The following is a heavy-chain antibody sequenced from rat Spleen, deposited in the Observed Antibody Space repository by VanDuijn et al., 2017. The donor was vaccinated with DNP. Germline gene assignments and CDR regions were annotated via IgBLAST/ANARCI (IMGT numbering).Heavy chain of an antibody. J-gene: IGHJ1*01. V-gene: IGHV5-22*01. D-gene: IGHD1-1*01. CDR3: ARGVYYYSATYWYFDF. CDR1: GFTFSDYN. Sequence: EVQLVESGGGLVQPGGSLKLSCAASGFTFSDYNMAWVRQAPKKGLEWVAAISYEGSSTYYGDSVKGRFTISRDNAKTTLYLQMNSLRSEATATYYCARGVYYYSATYWYFDFWGQGVMVTVSS. CDR2: ISYEGSST.